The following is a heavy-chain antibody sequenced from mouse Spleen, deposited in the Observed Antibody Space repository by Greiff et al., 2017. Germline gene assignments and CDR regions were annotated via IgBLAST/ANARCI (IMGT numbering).Heavy chain of an antibody. D-gene: IGHD2-14*01. CDR1: GFTFSSYA. CDR3: ASAYYRYDEGFDY. V-gene: IGHV5-9*01. J-gene: IGHJ2*01. Sequence: EVMLVESGGGLVKRGGSLKLSCAASGFTFSSYAMSWVRQTPEKRLEWVATISSGGGNTYYPDSVKGRFTISRDNAKNTLYLQMSSLKSEDTAMYYCASAYYRYDEGFDYWGQGTTLTVSS. CDR2: ISSGGGNT.